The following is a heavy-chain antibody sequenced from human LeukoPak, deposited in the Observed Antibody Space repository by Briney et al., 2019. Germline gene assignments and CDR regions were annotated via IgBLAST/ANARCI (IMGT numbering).Heavy chain of an antibody. CDR1: GGTFSSYA. J-gene: IGHJ6*03. Sequence: ASVKVSCKASGGTFSSYAISWVRQAPGQGLEWMGWISAYNGNTNYAQKLQGRVTMTTDTSTSTAYMELRSLRSDDTAMYYCARQEDYYYYYMDVWGKGTTVTVSS. CDR2: ISAYNGNT. CDR3: ARQEDYYYYYMDV. V-gene: IGHV1-18*01.